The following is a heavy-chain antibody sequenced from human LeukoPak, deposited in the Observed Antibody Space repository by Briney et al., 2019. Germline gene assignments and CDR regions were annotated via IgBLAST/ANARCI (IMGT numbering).Heavy chain of an antibody. J-gene: IGHJ4*02. CDR1: GFTFSSYW. Sequence: AGGSLRLSCAPSGFTFSSYWMSWVRHAPGKGLEWVANIKQDGSEKYYVDSVKGRFTISRDNAKNSLYLQMNSLRAEDTAVYYCARPDYWGQGTLVTVSS. CDR3: ARPDY. CDR2: IKQDGSEK. V-gene: IGHV3-7*01.